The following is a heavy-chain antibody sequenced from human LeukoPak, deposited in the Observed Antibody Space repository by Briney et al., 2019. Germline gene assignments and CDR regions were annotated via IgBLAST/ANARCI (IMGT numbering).Heavy chain of an antibody. Sequence: SETLSLTCTVSGGSISSGSYYWSWIRQPAGKGLEWIGRIYTSGSTNYNPSLKSRVTISVDTSKNQFSLKLSSVTAADTAVYYCARDPLGYCSSTSCYRGGNDYWGQGTLVTVSS. CDR2: IYTSGST. D-gene: IGHD2-2*02. V-gene: IGHV4-61*02. CDR1: GGSISSGSYY. CDR3: ARDPLGYCSSTSCYRGGNDY. J-gene: IGHJ4*02.